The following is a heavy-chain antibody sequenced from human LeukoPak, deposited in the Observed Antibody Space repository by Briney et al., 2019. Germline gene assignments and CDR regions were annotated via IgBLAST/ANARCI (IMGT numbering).Heavy chain of an antibody. V-gene: IGHV3-48*03. CDR3: AKDPYASGSYPSDY. Sequence: GGSLRLSCAASGFTFSSYEMNWVRQAPGKGLEWVSYISSSGSTIYYADSVKGRFTISRDNSKNTLYLEMNSLRVEDTAIYYCAKDPYASGSYPSDYWGQGTLVAVSS. D-gene: IGHD3-10*01. CDR1: GFTFSSYE. J-gene: IGHJ4*02. CDR2: ISSSGSTI.